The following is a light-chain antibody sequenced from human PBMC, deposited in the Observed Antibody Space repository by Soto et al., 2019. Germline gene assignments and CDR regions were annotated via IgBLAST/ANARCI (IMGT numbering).Light chain of an antibody. CDR2: AAS. CDR1: QSISSF. CDR3: QQSYSTPTWT. V-gene: IGKV1-39*01. J-gene: IGKJ1*01. Sequence: DIQMTQSPSSLSASVGDRVTITCRASQSISSFLNWYQQKPGKAPKRLIYAASSLQSGVPSRFSGSGSGTEFTLTIRRLQPEDFATYYCQQSYSTPTWTLGQGTKVDIK.